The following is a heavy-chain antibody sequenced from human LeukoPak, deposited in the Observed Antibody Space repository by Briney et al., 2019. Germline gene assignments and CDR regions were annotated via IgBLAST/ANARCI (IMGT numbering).Heavy chain of an antibody. V-gene: IGHV4-61*01. D-gene: IGHD2-15*01. CDR3: ARRSGVVVAATRYRYFDL. CDR1: GGSVSSGSYY. J-gene: IGHJ2*01. CDR2: IYYSGST. Sequence: SEALSLTCTVSGGSVSSGSYYWSWIRQPPGKGLEWIGYIYYSGSTNYNPSLKSRVTISVDTSKNQFSLKLSSVTAADTAVYYCARRSGVVVAATRYRYFDLWGRGTLVTVSS.